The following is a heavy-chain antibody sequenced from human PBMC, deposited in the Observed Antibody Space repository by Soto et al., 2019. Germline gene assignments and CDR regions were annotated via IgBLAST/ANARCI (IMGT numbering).Heavy chain of an antibody. D-gene: IGHD6-6*01. CDR2: MNPNSGNT. J-gene: IGHJ5*02. Sequence: QVQLVQSGAEVKKPGASVKVSCKASGYTFTSYDINWVRQATGQGLEWMGWMNPNSGNTGHAQKFQGRVTMTRNTSISTAYMELSSLRSEDTAVYYCARGVKAARPHWFDPWGQGTLVTVSS. CDR1: GYTFTSYD. V-gene: IGHV1-8*01. CDR3: ARGVKAARPHWFDP.